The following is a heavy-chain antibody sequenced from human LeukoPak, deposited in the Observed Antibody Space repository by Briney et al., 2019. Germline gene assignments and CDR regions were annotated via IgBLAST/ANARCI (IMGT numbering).Heavy chain of an antibody. J-gene: IGHJ4*02. V-gene: IGHV3-30*02. CDR2: IRYDGSNK. CDR3: AKRLSSSSTWYYFDY. Sequence: GGSLRLSCTASGFTFSSYVMHWVRQAPGKGLEWVAFIRYDGSNKYYADSVKGRFTISRDNSKNTLYLQMNSLRAEDTAVYYCAKRLSSSSTWYYFDYWGQGTLVTVSS. D-gene: IGHD6-13*01. CDR1: GFTFSSYV.